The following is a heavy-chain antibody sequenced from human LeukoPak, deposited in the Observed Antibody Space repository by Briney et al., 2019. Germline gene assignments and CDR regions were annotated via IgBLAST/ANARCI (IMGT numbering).Heavy chain of an antibody. CDR1: GFTFSHYG. CDR3: AKDAQRGFDYSNSLEY. J-gene: IGHJ4*02. V-gene: IGHV3-33*06. Sequence: PGGSLTLSCAASGFTFSHYGMHWVRQAPGKGLEWVAVIWSDGTNKYYADSVKGRFTIYRDDSQNRVSLQRNSLRAEDTALYSCAKDAQRGFDYSNSLEYWGQGALVSVSS. D-gene: IGHD4-11*01. CDR2: IWSDGTNK.